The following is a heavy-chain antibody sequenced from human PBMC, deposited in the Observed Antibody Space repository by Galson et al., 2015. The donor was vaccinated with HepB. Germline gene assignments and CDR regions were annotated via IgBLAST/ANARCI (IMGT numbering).Heavy chain of an antibody. CDR1: GGTFSRYA. V-gene: IGHV1-69*13. CDR3: ARSPAAMPDDYFDY. CDR2: IIPIFGTA. Sequence: SVKVSCKASGGTFSRYAISWVRQAPGQGLEWMGGIIPIFGTANYAQKFQGRVTITADESTSTAYMELSSLRSEDTAVYYCARSPAAMPDDYFDYWGQGTLVTVSS. J-gene: IGHJ4*02. D-gene: IGHD2-2*01.